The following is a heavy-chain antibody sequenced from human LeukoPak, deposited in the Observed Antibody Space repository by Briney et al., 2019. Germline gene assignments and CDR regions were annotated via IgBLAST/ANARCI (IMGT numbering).Heavy chain of an antibody. CDR1: GYTFSSYG. J-gene: IGHJ6*03. Sequence: GRSLRLSCAASGYTFSSYGMNWVHQAPGKGLEWVAFIRYDGSNKYYADSVKGRFTISRDNSKNTLYLQMNSLRAEDTAVYYCAKELWFGSLDMDVWGKGTTVTVSS. CDR3: AKELWFGSLDMDV. D-gene: IGHD3-10*01. V-gene: IGHV3-30*02. CDR2: IRYDGSNK.